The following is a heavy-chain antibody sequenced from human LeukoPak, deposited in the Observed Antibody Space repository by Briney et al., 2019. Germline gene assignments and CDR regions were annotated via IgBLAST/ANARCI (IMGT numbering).Heavy chain of an antibody. CDR1: GGSISSSSYY. V-gene: IGHV4-39*07. J-gene: IGHJ3*02. Sequence: SKTLSLTCTVSGGSISSSSYYWGWIRQPPGKGLEWIGSIYYSGSTYYNPSLKSRVTISVDTSKNQFSLKLSSVTAADTAVYYCARDPSYGSGWSFSSGSYSPDAFDIWGQGTMVTVSS. CDR2: IYYSGST. CDR3: ARDPSYGSGWSFSSGSYSPDAFDI. D-gene: IGHD1-26*01.